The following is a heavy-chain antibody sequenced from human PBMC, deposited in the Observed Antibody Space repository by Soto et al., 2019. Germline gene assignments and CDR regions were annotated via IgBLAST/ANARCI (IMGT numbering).Heavy chain of an antibody. CDR3: ARGPRLSNAVTENWFHP. Sequence: QVQLVQSGAEVQKPGASVRVSCKASGYTFTLYDINWVRQAPGQGLEWMGWMNPNTGDTAYAQKFQGRVAMTRNTSMTTAYMELISLRSDDTAVYYCARGPRLSNAVTENWFHPWGQGTLVTVSS. D-gene: IGHD2-21*02. J-gene: IGHJ5*02. CDR2: MNPNTGDT. CDR1: GYTFTLYD. V-gene: IGHV1-8*01.